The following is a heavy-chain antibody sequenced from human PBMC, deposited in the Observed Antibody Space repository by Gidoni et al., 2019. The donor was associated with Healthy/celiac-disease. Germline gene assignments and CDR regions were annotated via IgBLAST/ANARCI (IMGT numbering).Heavy chain of an antibody. CDR2: IKQDGSEK. CDR3: ARSKANKGMDV. CDR1: GFTFSSYW. J-gene: IGHJ6*02. Sequence: EVQLVESGGGLVQPGGSLRLSCAASGFTFSSYWMSWVRQAPGKGLELVANIKQDGSEKYYVDAVKGRFTISRYNAKNSLYLQMNSLRAEDTAVYYCARSKANKGMDVWGQGTTVTVSS. V-gene: IGHV3-7*01. D-gene: IGHD5-12*01.